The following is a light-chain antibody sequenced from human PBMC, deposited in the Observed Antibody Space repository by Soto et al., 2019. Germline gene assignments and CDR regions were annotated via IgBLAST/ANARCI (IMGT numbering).Light chain of an antibody. V-gene: IGLV1-51*01. J-gene: IGLJ2*01. CDR1: RSNIGNNF. Sequence: QSVLTQPPSLSAAPGQKVAISCSGSRSNIGNNFVAWYQQLPGTAPKLLIYDNNKRPSGIPDRFSGSKSGTSATLGITGLQTGDDADYYCGTWDSSLSAGVFGGGTKRTVL. CDR2: DNN. CDR3: GTWDSSLSAGV.